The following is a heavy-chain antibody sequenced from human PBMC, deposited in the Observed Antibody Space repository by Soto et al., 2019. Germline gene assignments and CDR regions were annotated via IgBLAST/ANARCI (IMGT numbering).Heavy chain of an antibody. CDR2: ISSSGSTI. CDR1: GFTFSSYE. D-gene: IGHD3-3*01. V-gene: IGHV3-48*03. Sequence: GGSLRLSCAASGFTFSSYEMNWVRQAPGKGLEWVSYISSSGSTICYADSVKGRFTISRDNAKNSLYLQMNSLRAEDTAVYYCARLPTPHYDFWSGPLGAGMDVWGQGTTVTVSS. J-gene: IGHJ6*02. CDR3: ARLPTPHYDFWSGPLGAGMDV.